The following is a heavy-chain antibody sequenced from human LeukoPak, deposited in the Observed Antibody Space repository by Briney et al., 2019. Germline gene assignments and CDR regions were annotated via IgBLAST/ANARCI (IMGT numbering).Heavy chain of an antibody. CDR1: GGSFSGYY. CDR3: ARVGDGYNPYYYYYYMDV. J-gene: IGHJ6*03. D-gene: IGHD5-24*01. CDR2: IYYSGST. V-gene: IGHV4-59*01. Sequence: SETLSLTCTVSGGSFSGYYWSWIRQPPGKGLEWIGEIYYSGSTNYNPSLKSRVTISVDTSKNQFSLKLSSVTAADTAVYYCARVGDGYNPYYYYYYMDVWGKGTTVTISS.